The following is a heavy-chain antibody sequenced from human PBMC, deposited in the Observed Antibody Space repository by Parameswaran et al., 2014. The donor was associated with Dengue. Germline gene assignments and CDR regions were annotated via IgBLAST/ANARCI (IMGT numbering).Heavy chain of an antibody. CDR3: ARQISFWGGGRNYYYGMDV. J-gene: IGHJ6*01. CDR2: IYYSGST. D-gene: IGHD3-3*01. V-gene: IGHV4-61*07. Sequence: WIRQPPGKGLEWIGYIYYSGSTNYNPSLKSRVTISVDTSKDQFSLKLSSVTAADTAVYYCARQISFWGGGRNYYYGMDVWGPRGPRSPSPQ.